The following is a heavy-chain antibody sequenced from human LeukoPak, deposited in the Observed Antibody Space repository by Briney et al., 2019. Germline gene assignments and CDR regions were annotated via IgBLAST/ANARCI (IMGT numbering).Heavy chain of an antibody. D-gene: IGHD2-2*01. CDR3: ARETDSTLFDY. J-gene: IGHJ4*02. Sequence: PGGSLRLSCAASGFTFSSYEMNWVRQAPGKGLEWVAVISYDGNDKYYADSVKGRFTISRDNSKNTLYLQMNSLRAEDTAVYYCARETDSTLFDYWGQGTLVTVSS. V-gene: IGHV3-30*03. CDR2: ISYDGNDK. CDR1: GFTFSSYE.